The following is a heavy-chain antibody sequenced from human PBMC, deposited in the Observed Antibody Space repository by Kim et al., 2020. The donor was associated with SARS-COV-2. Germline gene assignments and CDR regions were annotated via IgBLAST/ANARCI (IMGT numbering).Heavy chain of an antibody. J-gene: IGHJ4*02. V-gene: IGHV3-30*18. CDR3: AKDPRPVNRYCTNGVCYPPDFDY. D-gene: IGHD2-8*01. CDR2: ISYDGSNK. CDR1: GFTFSSYG. Sequence: GGSLRLSCAASGFTFSSYGMHWVRQAPGKGLEWVAVISYDGSNKYYADSVKGRFTISRDNSKNTLYLQMNSLRAEDTAVYYCAKDPRPVNRYCTNGVCYPPDFDYWGQGTLVTVSS.